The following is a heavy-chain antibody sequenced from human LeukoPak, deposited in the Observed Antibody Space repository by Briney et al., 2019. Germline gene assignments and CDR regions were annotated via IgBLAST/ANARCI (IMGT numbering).Heavy chain of an antibody. CDR2: ISAYNGNT. CDR1: GYTFTGYY. Sequence: ASVKVSCKASGYTFTGYYMHWVRQAPGQGLEWMGWISAYNGNTNYAQKLQGRVTMTTDTSTSTAYMELRSLRSDDTAVYYCARGRGLWFGETEDYWGQGTLVTVSS. J-gene: IGHJ4*02. CDR3: ARGRGLWFGETEDY. V-gene: IGHV1-18*04. D-gene: IGHD3-10*01.